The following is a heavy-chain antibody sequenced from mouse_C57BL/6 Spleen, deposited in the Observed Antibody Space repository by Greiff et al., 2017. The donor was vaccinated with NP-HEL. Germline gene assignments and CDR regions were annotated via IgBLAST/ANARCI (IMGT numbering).Heavy chain of an antibody. D-gene: IGHD2-4*01. CDR1: GYTFTDYY. V-gene: IGHV1-26*01. J-gene: IGHJ4*01. CDR3: ARGIYYDYDMGY. CDR2: INPNNGGT. Sequence: EVQLQQSGPELVKPGASVKISCKASGYTFTDYYMNWVKQSHGKSLEWIGDINPNNGGTSYNQKFKGKATLTVDKSSSTAYMELRSLTSEDSAVYYCARGIYYDYDMGYWGQGTSVTVSS.